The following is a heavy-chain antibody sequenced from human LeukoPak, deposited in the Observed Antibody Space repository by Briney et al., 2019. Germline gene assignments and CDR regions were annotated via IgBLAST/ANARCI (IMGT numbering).Heavy chain of an antibody. CDR2: INPSGGST. CDR3: ARDSLHGSGSYSLGYHAFDI. V-gene: IGHV1-46*01. Sequence: ASVKVSCKASGYTFTGYYMHWVRQAPGQGLEWMGIINPSGGSTSYAQKFQGRVTMTRDMSTSTVYMELSSLRSEDTAVYYCARDSLHGSGSYSLGYHAFDIWGQGTMVTVSS. CDR1: GYTFTGYY. J-gene: IGHJ3*02. D-gene: IGHD3-10*01.